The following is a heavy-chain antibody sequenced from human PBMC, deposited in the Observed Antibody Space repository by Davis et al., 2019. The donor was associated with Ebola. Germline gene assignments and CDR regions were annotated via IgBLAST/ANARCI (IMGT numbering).Heavy chain of an antibody. Sequence: GESLKISCAASGFTFSSYSMNWVRQAPGKGLEWVSSISSSGSYISYTDSVKGRFTISRDNAKNSLYLQMNSLRAEDTAVYYCARPGEMATIIPFDYWGQGTLVTVSS. CDR2: ISSSGSYI. CDR1: GFTFSSYS. D-gene: IGHD5-24*01. J-gene: IGHJ4*02. V-gene: IGHV3-21*01. CDR3: ARPGEMATIIPFDY.